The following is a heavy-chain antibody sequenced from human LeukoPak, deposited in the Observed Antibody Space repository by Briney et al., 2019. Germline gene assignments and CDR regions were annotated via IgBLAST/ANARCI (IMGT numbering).Heavy chain of an antibody. CDR2: INHDGSTT. CDR1: GFTFSSYG. J-gene: IGHJ6*02. CDR3: VRDRYYGMDV. Sequence: GRSLRLSCAASGFTFSSYGMHWVRQAPGKGLVWVSRINHDGSTTNYVDSVKGRFTISRDNAKNTLYLQMNSLRAEDTAVFYCVRDRYYGMDVWGQGTTVTVSS. V-gene: IGHV3-74*01.